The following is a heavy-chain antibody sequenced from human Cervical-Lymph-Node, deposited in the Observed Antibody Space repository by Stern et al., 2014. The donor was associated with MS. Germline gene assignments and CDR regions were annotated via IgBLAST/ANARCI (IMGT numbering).Heavy chain of an antibody. CDR2: IRSEAYTGTT. CDR1: GFTFGDYV. J-gene: IGHJ4*02. V-gene: IGHV3-49*05. Sequence: QLVQSGGGSVKPGRSLKLSCTASGFTFGDYVMSWFRQAPGEGLEWIGFIRSEAYTGTTEYAASVEGRFTISRDDSKSIAYLQMNSLKTEDTAVYYCSRGTRVYAYGAVWGQGTLVTVSS. D-gene: IGHD4/OR15-4a*01. CDR3: SRGTRVYAYGAV.